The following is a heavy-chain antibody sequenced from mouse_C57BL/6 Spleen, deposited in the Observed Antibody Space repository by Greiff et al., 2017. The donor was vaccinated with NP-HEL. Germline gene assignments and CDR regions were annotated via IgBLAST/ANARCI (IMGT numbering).Heavy chain of an antibody. CDR3: ARDLDDYDGERHFDY. V-gene: IGHV2-2*01. Sequence: QVQLKESGPGLVQPSQSLSITCTVSGFSLTSYGVHWVRQSPGKGLEWLGVIWSGGSTDYNAAFISRLSISKDNSKSQVFFKMNSLQADDTAIYYGARDLDDYDGERHFDYWGQGTTLTVSA. CDR1: GFSLTSYG. D-gene: IGHD2-4*01. J-gene: IGHJ2*01. CDR2: IWSGGST.